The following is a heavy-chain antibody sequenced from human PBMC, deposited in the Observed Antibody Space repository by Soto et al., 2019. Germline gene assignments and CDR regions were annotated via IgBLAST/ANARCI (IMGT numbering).Heavy chain of an antibody. D-gene: IGHD3-22*01. J-gene: IGHJ4*02. Sequence: SETLSLTCTVSGGSVSSGSYYWSWIRQPPGKGLEWIGYIYYSGSTNYNPSLKSRVTISVDTSKNQFSLKLSSVTAADTAVYYCARFFGSSGYYFDYWGQGTLVTVS. CDR2: IYYSGST. CDR3: ARFFGSSGYYFDY. V-gene: IGHV4-61*01. CDR1: GGSVSSGSYY.